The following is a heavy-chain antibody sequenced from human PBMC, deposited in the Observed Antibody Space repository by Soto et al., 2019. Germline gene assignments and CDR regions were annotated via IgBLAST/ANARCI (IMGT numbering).Heavy chain of an antibody. CDR2: INHSGST. D-gene: IGHD6-19*01. Sequence: SETLSLTCAFYGWSFSGYYWSWIRQPPGKGLEWIGEINHSGSTNYNPSLKSRVTISVDTSKNQFSLKLSSVTAADTAVYYCAREDGSSGWYQPYNWFDPWGQGTLVTVSS. V-gene: IGHV4-34*01. CDR3: AREDGSSGWYQPYNWFDP. CDR1: GWSFSGYY. J-gene: IGHJ5*02.